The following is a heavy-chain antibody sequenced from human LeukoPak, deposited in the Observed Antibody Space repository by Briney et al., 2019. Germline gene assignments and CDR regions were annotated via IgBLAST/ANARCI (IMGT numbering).Heavy chain of an antibody. V-gene: IGHV4-59*08. CDR1: GGSICVYY. Sequence: PSETLSLTCTASGGSICVYYWSWIRQPPGKGLEWIAYIYYSGSTNYNPSLKSRVTISVDTSKNQISLRLSSVTAADTAVYYCARWDSSAWYYDYWGQGTLVTVSS. CDR3: ARWDSSAWYYDY. CDR2: IYYSGST. J-gene: IGHJ4*02. D-gene: IGHD6-19*01.